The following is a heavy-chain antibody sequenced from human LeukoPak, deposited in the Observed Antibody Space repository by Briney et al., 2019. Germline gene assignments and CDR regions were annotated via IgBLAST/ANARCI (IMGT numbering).Heavy chain of an antibody. V-gene: IGHV3-30*04. Sequence: GRSLRLSCAASGFTFSSYAMHWVRQAPGKGLEWVAVISYDGSNKYYADSVKGRFTISRDDSENTLYLQMNSLRAEDTAVYYCAKATGYLLWGQGTLVTVSS. CDR1: GFTFSSYA. J-gene: IGHJ4*02. D-gene: IGHD1-14*01. CDR2: ISYDGSNK. CDR3: AKATGYLL.